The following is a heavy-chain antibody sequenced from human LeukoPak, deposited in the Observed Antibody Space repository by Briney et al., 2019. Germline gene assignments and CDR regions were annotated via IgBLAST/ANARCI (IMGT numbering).Heavy chain of an antibody. CDR3: ERDGPEWGNPFDY. CDR1: GGSISSYY. J-gene: IGHJ4*02. V-gene: IGHV4-4*07. D-gene: IGHD3-16*01. Sequence: SETLSLTCTVSGGSISSYYWSWIHQPAGKGLEGIGRIYTSGSTNYNPSLKSRVTMSVDTSKNQFSLTLSSVTAADTAVYYCERDGPEWGNPFDYWGQGTLVTVSS. CDR2: IYTSGST.